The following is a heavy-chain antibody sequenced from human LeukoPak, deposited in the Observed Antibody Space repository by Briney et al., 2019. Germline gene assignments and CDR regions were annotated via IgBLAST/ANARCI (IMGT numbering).Heavy chain of an antibody. CDR2: ISSSSSYI. CDR1: GFTFSSYS. D-gene: IGHD3-3*01. Sequence: PGGSLRLSCAASGFTFSSYSMNWVRQAPGKGLEWVSSISSSSSYIYYADSVKGRFTISRDNAKNSLYLQMNSLRAEDTAVYYCARDLTTFGVVIVDYGMDVWGQGTTVTVSS. J-gene: IGHJ6*02. V-gene: IGHV3-21*01. CDR3: ARDLTTFGVVIVDYGMDV.